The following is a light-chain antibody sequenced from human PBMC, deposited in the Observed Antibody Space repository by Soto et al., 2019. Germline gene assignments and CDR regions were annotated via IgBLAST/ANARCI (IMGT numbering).Light chain of an antibody. Sequence: DIQMTQSPSTLSASVGDRVTITCRASQSISSWLAWYQQKPGKAPKLLIYKASSLESGVPSRFSGSESGTEFTLTISSLQPDDFATYYCQQYNNYSGTFGQETKVEIK. CDR3: QQYNNYSGT. CDR2: KAS. J-gene: IGKJ1*01. CDR1: QSISSW. V-gene: IGKV1-5*03.